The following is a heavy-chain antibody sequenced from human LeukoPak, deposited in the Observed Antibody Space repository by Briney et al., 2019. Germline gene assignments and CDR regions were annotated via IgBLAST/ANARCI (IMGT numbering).Heavy chain of an antibody. V-gene: IGHV1-69*13. CDR3: AREGDYYDSSGYITNFDY. J-gene: IGHJ4*02. CDR1: GGTFSSYA. Sequence: SVKVSCKASGGTFSSYAISWVRQAPGQGLEWMGGIIPIFGTANYAQKFQGRVTITADESTSTAYMELSSLRSEDTAVYYCAREGDYYDSSGYITNFDYWGQGTLVTVSS. CDR2: IIPIFGTA. D-gene: IGHD3-22*01.